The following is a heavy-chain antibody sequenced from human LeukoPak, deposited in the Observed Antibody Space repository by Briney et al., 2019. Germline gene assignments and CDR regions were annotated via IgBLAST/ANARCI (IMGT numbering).Heavy chain of an antibody. CDR2: IWYDGSNK. J-gene: IGHJ4*02. D-gene: IGHD5-12*01. CDR1: GFTFSSYG. Sequence: GGSLRLSCAASGFTFSSYGMHWVRQAPGKGLEWVAVIWYDGSNKYYADSVKGRFTISKENSKNTLYLQMNSLRAEDTAVYYCARRRGYSGYDLDYWGQGTLVTVSS. CDR3: ARRRGYSGYDLDY. V-gene: IGHV3-33*01.